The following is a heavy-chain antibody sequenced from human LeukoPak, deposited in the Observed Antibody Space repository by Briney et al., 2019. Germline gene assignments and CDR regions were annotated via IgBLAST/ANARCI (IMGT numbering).Heavy chain of an antibody. CDR1: GGSFSGYY. CDR3: ATSMIVARASFDL. Sequence: SETLSLTRAVYGGSFSGYYWSWIRQPPGKGLEWIGYIYYSGSTNYNPSLKSRVTISVDTSKNQFSLKLSSVTAADTAVYYCATSMIVARASFDLWGRGTLVTVSS. V-gene: IGHV4-59*08. D-gene: IGHD3-22*01. CDR2: IYYSGST. J-gene: IGHJ2*01.